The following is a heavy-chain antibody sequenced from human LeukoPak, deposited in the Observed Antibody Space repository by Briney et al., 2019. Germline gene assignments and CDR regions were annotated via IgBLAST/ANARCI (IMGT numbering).Heavy chain of an antibody. CDR2: IYWNDDK. CDR1: GFSLNASGMG. Sequence: SGPTLVNPTQTLTLICTFSGFSLNASGMGVGWIRQPPGKALEWLALIYWNDDKLYIPSLKSRLTVTKDTSKNQVVLTMTNMDPXXXXXXXXXXXXXXVSYAYFQHWGQGTLVTVSS. D-gene: IGHD1-26*01. CDR3: XXXXXXVSYAYFQH. V-gene: IGHV2-5*01. J-gene: IGHJ1*01.